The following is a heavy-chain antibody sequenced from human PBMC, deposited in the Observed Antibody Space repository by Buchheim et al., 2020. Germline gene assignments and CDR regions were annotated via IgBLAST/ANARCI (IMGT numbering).Heavy chain of an antibody. V-gene: IGHV1-46*01. J-gene: IGHJ4*02. Sequence: QVQLVQSGAEVKKPGASVKVSCKASGYTFTTYYMHWVRQAPGQGLEWMGIINPSGGSTKYAQKFQGRVTMTRDTSTSTLYMELSSLRSEDTAVYYCARIDSIGWNGEAVDYWGQGTL. CDR3: ARIDSIGWNGEAVDY. CDR1: GYTFTTYY. D-gene: IGHD6-19*01. CDR2: INPSGGST.